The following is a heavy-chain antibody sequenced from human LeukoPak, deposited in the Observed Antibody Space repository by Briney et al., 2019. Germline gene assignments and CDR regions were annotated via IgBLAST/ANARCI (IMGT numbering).Heavy chain of an antibody. Sequence: SETLSLTCAVSGDSITSDKWWTWVRQPPGKGLEWIGEIHHSKSSNYYPSLKSRVTISVDKSKNQFSLELNSVTAADTAVYYCARHAEAYDSSGYYYGIQGFYYYYYGMDVWGQGTTVTVSS. D-gene: IGHD3-22*01. J-gene: IGHJ6*02. CDR3: ARHAEAYDSSGYYYGIQGFYYYYYGMDV. CDR1: GDSITSDKW. CDR2: IHHSKSS. V-gene: IGHV4-4*02.